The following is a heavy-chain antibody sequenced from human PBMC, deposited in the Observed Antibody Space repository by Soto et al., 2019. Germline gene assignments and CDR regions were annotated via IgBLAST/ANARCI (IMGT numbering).Heavy chain of an antibody. D-gene: IGHD6-13*01. CDR2: INPTSGST. V-gene: IGHV1-46*01. CDR3: ARDLAAGDH. J-gene: IGHJ4*02. Sequence: QVQLVQSGAEVKKPGASVKVSCKASGYTFTNYYIHWVRQAPGQGLEWMGIINPTSGSTKYAQKFQGRATWTYNTSTTTVYMELSGLRSEDTAVLYCARDLAAGDHWGQGTPVTVSS. CDR1: GYTFTNYY.